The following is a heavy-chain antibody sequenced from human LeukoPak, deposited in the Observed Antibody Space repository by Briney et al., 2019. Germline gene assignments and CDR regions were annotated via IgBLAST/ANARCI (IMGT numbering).Heavy chain of an antibody. CDR2: ISSSSRYM. Sequence: GESLKISCAASGFTFSNYNMNWVRQAPGKGLEWVSVISSSSRYMYYADSVKGRFTISRDNAKNSLYLQMNSLRAEDTAVYYCARVSTAVSLAIDYWGQGTLVTVST. D-gene: IGHD6-13*01. J-gene: IGHJ4*02. CDR3: ARVSTAVSLAIDY. V-gene: IGHV3-21*06. CDR1: GFTFSNYN.